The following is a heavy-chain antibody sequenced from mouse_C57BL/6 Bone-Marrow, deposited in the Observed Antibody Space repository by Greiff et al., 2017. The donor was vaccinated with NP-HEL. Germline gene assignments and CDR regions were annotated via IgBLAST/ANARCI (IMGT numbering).Heavy chain of an antibody. CDR1: GYSITSGYD. CDR3: ARSGQLGYFDY. V-gene: IGHV3-1*01. J-gene: IGHJ2*01. D-gene: IGHD4-1*02. CDR2: ISYSGST. Sequence: EVQLQQSGPGMVKPSQSLSLTCTVTGYSITSGYDWHWIRHFPGNKLEWMGYISYSGSTNYNPSLKSRISITHDTSKNHFFLKLNSVTTEDTATYYCARSGQLGYFDYWGQGTTLTVSS.